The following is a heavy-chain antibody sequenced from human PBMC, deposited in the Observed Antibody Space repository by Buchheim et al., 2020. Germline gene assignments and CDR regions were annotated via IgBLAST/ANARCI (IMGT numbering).Heavy chain of an antibody. Sequence: EMQLVESGGGLVRPGGSLRLSCAASGFTFSEYWMHWVRQAPGKGLVWVSRINSDGISTTYADSVRGRFTISRENAKNTVDLQMISLRAEDTAVYYCAREHSSDWYADYWGQGTL. D-gene: IGHD6-19*01. V-gene: IGHV3-74*03. CDR2: INSDGIST. CDR1: GFTFSEYW. J-gene: IGHJ4*02. CDR3: AREHSSDWYADY.